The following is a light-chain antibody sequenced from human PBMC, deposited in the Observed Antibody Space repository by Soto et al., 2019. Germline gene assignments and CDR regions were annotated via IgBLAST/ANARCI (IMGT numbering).Light chain of an antibody. CDR1: SGHSSYI. Sequence: QAVLTQSSSASASLGSSVKLTCTLSSGHSSYIIAWHQQQPGKAPRYLMKLEGSGSYNKGSGVPDRFSGSSSGADRYLTISHLQSEDEADYYCETSVFGGGTKLTVL. CDR3: ETSV. CDR2: LEGSGSY. J-gene: IGLJ2*01. V-gene: IGLV4-60*03.